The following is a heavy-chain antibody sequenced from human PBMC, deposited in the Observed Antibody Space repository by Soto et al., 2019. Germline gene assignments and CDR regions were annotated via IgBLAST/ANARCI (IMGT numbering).Heavy chain of an antibody. CDR3: AKDNLTHKTISGPSPSAFDP. J-gene: IGHJ5*02. CDR2: ISGSGGST. D-gene: IGHD2-2*02. CDR1: GFTFSRYA. V-gene: IGHV3-23*01. Sequence: GGALKLSFATSGFTFSRYAMSWVRQAPGKGLEWVSAISGSGGSTYYADSVKGRFTISRDNSKNTLYLQMNSLRAEDTAVYYCAKDNLTHKTISGPSPSAFDPWGQGTLVTVSS.